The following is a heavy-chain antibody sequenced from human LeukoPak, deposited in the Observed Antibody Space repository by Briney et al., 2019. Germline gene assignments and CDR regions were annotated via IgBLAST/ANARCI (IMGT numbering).Heavy chain of an antibody. V-gene: IGHV3-23*01. D-gene: IGHD1-26*01. CDR2: ISGSGGST. CDR3: ARGLATDFDY. Sequence: GGSLRLSCAASGITFSSYPMTWVRQAPGKGLEWVSTISGSGGSTYYADSVKGRFTISRDNAKNTLYLQMNSLRAEDTAVYYCARGLATDFDYWGQGTLVTVSS. J-gene: IGHJ4*02. CDR1: GITFSSYP.